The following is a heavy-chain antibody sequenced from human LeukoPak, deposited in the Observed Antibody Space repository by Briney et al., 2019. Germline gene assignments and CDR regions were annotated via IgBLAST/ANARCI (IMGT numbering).Heavy chain of an antibody. CDR3: ARTVGALYDAFNI. Sequence: PSETLSLTCTVSGGSISTYYWSWIRQPPGKRLEWIGYIYYSGSTNYNPSLKSRVTISVDTSKNQFSLKLSSVTAADTAVYYCARTVGALYDAFNIWGQGTMVTVSS. CDR1: GGSISTYY. D-gene: IGHD1-26*01. J-gene: IGHJ3*02. CDR2: IYYSGST. V-gene: IGHV4-59*08.